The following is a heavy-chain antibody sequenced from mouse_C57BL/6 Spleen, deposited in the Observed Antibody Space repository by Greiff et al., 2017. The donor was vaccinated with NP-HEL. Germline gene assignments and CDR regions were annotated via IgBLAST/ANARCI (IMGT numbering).Heavy chain of an antibody. CDR3: ASGAPYWDFEV. CDR1: GYTFTSYW. V-gene: IGHV1-69*01. Sequence: VQLQQPGAELVMPGASVKLSCKASGYTFTSYWMHWVKQRPGQGLEWIGEIDPSDSYTNYNQKFKGKSTLTVDKSSSTAYMQLSSLTSEDSAVYYCASGAPYWDFEVWGTGPTVTVSS. D-gene: IGHD1-3*01. CDR2: IDPSDSYT. J-gene: IGHJ1*03.